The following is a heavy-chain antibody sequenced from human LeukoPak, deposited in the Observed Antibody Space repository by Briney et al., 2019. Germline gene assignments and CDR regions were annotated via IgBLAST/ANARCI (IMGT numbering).Heavy chain of an antibody. CDR1: GFIVSGNY. V-gene: IGHV3-53*01. J-gene: IGHJ3*02. CDR2: IYSGGST. CDR3: ARYSAMDPGAFDI. D-gene: IGHD5-18*01. Sequence: PGGSLRLSCAASGFIVSGNYMSWVRQAPGKGLEWVSVIYSGGSTYYADSAKGRFTISRDNSKNTLYLQMNSLRAEDTAVYYCARYSAMDPGAFDIWGQGTMVTVSS.